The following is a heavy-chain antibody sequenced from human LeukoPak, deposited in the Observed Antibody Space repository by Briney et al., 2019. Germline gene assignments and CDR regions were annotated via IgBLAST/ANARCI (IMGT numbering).Heavy chain of an antibody. CDR1: GFTFSSYA. D-gene: IGHD4-17*01. J-gene: IGHJ4*02. Sequence: GGSLRLSCAASGFTFSSYAMSWVRQAPGKGLEWVSAISGSGGSTYYADSVKGRFTISRDNSKNTLYLQMNSLRAEDTAVYYCAKVRGGEYGDYHYFDYWGQGTLVTVPS. CDR3: AKVRGGEYGDYHYFDY. V-gene: IGHV3-23*01. CDR2: ISGSGGST.